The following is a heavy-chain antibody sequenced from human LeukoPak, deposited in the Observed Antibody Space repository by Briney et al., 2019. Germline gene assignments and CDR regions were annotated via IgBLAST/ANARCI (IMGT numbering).Heavy chain of an antibody. CDR1: GFTFSSPG. D-gene: IGHD2/OR15-2a*01. CDR2: ISGSGNRT. V-gene: IGHV3-23*01. Sequence: GGSLRLSCAASGFTFSSPGMIWVRQAPGKGLEWVSAISGSGNRTYHADSVKGRFTISRDNSKSTLSLQMNSLRAEDTAIYYCATYRQVLLPFESWGQGTLVTVSS. CDR3: ATYRQVLLPFES. J-gene: IGHJ4*02.